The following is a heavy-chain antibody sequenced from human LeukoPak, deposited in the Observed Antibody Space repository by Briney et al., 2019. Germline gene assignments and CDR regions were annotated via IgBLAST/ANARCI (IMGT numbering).Heavy chain of an antibody. CDR3: ASGHARITMIVVVIFDAFDI. CDR2: IYYSGST. Sequence: PSETLSLTCTVSGGSISSSSYYWGWIRQPPGKGLEWIGSIYYSGSTYYNPSLKSRVTISVDTSKNQFSLKLISVTAADTAVYYCASGHARITMIVVVIFDAFDIWGQGTMVTVSS. CDR1: GGSISSSSYY. D-gene: IGHD3-22*01. J-gene: IGHJ3*02. V-gene: IGHV4-39*01.